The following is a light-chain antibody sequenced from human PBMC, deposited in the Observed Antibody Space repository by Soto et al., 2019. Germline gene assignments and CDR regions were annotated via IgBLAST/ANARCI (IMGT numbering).Light chain of an antibody. CDR2: DAS. Sequence: ETVLTQSPATLSLSPGERATLSCRAIQSVSSSYLAWYQQTPGQAPRLLIYDASNRATGIPAKFSGSASGTDFTLTISSLEPEDFAVYYCQQYTNWPPITFGQGTRLE. CDR1: QSVSSSY. J-gene: IGKJ5*01. CDR3: QQYTNWPPIT. V-gene: IGKV3-11*01.